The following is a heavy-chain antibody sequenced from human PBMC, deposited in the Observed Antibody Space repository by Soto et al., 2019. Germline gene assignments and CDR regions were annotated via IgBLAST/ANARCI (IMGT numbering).Heavy chain of an antibody. CDR2: IYWNDDK. J-gene: IGHJ1*01. V-gene: IGHV2-5*01. CDR1: GFSLSTSGVG. D-gene: IGHD4-4*01. CDR3: AHRDDYNPGGAEYFQH. Sequence: QITLKESGPTLVKPTQTLTLTCTFSGFSLSTSGVGVGWVSQPPGKALEWLALIYWNDDKRYSPSLKSRFTMTKDTSKNQVVLTMTNMDPVDTATYYRAHRDDYNPGGAEYFQHWGQGTLVTVSS.